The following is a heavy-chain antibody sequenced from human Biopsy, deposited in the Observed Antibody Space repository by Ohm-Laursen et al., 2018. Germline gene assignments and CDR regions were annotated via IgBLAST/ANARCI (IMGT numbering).Heavy chain of an antibody. Sequence: GASVKVSCKVSGDTFNKYGIFWVRQAPGQGLEWMGRIIPIVDIVNYAQRFQGRATMTADKSTSTAYLDLSSLISEDTAVYYCARGGSGSGYYGMDVWGQGTTATVSS. CDR3: ARGGSGSGYYGMDV. J-gene: IGHJ6*02. CDR2: IIPIVDIV. CDR1: GDTFNKYG. V-gene: IGHV1-69*04. D-gene: IGHD3-10*01.